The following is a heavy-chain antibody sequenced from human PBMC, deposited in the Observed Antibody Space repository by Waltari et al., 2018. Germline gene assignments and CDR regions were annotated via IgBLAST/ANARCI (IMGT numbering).Heavy chain of an antibody. D-gene: IGHD6-19*01. V-gene: IGHV3-73*01. CDR3: TSIAVAGSGY. Sequence: EVQLVESGGGLVQPGGSLTLSCAASGFTFSGSAMHWVRQASGKGLEWVGRIRSKANSYATAYAASVKGRFTISRDDSKNTAYLQMNSLKTEDTAVYYCTSIAVAGSGYWGQGTLVTVSS. CDR2: IRSKANSYAT. J-gene: IGHJ4*02. CDR1: GFTFSGSA.